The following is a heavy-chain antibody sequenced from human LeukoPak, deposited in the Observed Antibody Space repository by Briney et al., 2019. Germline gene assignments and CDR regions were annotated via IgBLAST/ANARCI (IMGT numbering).Heavy chain of an antibody. J-gene: IGHJ4*02. CDR2: IYSSGST. CDR1: GGSISSSSYY. V-gene: IGHV4-39*07. Sequence: SSETLSLTCTVSGGSISSSSYYWGWIRQPPGKGLEWIGSIYSSGSTYYNPSLKSRVTISVDTSKNQFSLKLSSVTAADTAVYYCARGNWYSSSRYYDYWGQGTLVTVSS. CDR3: ARGNWYSSSRYYDY. D-gene: IGHD6-13*01.